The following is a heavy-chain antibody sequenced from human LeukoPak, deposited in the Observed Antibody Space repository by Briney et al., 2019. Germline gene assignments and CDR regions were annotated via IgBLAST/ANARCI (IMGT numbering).Heavy chain of an antibody. D-gene: IGHD2-15*01. CDR2: IYYSGST. V-gene: IGHV4-31*03. CDR3: ARGYCSGGSCYWLDP. J-gene: IGHJ5*02. CDR1: GGSIGSGDYY. Sequence: SETLSLTCTVSGGSIGSGDYYWTWIRQHPGKGLEWIGYIYYSGSTYYNPSLKSRVTISADTSENQFSLKMSSVTAADTAAYYCARGYCSGGSCYWLDPWGQGTLLTVSS.